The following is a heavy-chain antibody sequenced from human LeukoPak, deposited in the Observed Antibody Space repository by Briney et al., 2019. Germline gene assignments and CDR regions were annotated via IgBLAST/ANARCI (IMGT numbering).Heavy chain of an antibody. CDR3: AKLISPGSWSSDY. V-gene: IGHV3-23*01. Sequence: QPGGSLRLSCAASGFTFSSYAMSWVRQAPGKGLECVSAISSSGGSKYYADSVKGRFTISRDNSKNTLYLQMNSLRAEDTAVYYCAKLISPGSWSSDYWGQGTLVTVSS. D-gene: IGHD3-10*01. CDR1: GFTFSSYA. CDR2: ISSSGGSK. J-gene: IGHJ4*02.